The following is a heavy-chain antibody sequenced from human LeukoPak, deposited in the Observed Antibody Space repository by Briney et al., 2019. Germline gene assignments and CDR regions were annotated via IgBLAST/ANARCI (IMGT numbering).Heavy chain of an antibody. CDR2: MNPNSGNT. Sequence: ASVKVSCKASGYTFTSYDINWVRQATGQGLEWMGWMNPNSGNTGYAQKFQGRVTMTRNTSISTAYMELSSLRSEDTAVYYCARGASGGYFDGSKRYIDYWGQGTLVTVSS. V-gene: IGHV1-8*01. CDR1: GYTFTSYD. D-gene: IGHD3-9*01. J-gene: IGHJ4*02. CDR3: ARGASGGYFDGSKRYIDY.